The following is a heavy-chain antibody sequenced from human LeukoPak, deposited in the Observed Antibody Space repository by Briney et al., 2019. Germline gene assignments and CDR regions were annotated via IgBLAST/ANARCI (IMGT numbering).Heavy chain of an antibody. CDR1: GFTVSNNY. J-gene: IGHJ4*02. V-gene: IGHV3-7*01. CDR3: ARDKSTYRIYYDFWSGTFDY. Sequence: PGGSLRLSCAVSGFTVSNNYMSWVRQAPGKGLEWVANIKQDGSEKYYVDSVKGRFTISRDNAKNSLYLQMNSLRAEDTAVYYCARDKSTYRIYYDFWSGTFDYWGQGTLVTVSS. CDR2: IKQDGSEK. D-gene: IGHD3-3*01.